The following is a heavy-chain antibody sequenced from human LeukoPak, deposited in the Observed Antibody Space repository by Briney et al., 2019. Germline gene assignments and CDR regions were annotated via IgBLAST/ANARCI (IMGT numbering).Heavy chain of an antibody. Sequence: GGSLRLSCAASGFTVSSNYMSWVRQAPGKGLEWVSVINSGGSTYYADSVKGRFTISSDNSKNTLYLQMNSLRADDTAVYYCERDRYYDNSGYYYSDYWDQGTLVTVSS. CDR3: ERDRYYDNSGYYYSDY. D-gene: IGHD3-22*01. CDR1: GFTVSSNY. V-gene: IGHV3-53*01. CDR2: INSGGST. J-gene: IGHJ4*02.